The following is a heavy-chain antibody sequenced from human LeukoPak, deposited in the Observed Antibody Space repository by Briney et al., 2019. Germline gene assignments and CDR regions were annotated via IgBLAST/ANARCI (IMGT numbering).Heavy chain of an antibody. V-gene: IGHV4-59*08. CDR2: ISHSGST. D-gene: IGHD2-8*02. CDR1: GGSIISYH. CDR3: AGHHPRNTVDF. Sequence: PSETLSLTCTVSGGSIISYHWSWIRQPPGQGLEWIGYISHSGSTNYSPSLKSRVTISLDTSKNQFSLKLSSVTAADTAVYYCAGHHPRNTVDFWGQGTLVTVSS. J-gene: IGHJ4*02.